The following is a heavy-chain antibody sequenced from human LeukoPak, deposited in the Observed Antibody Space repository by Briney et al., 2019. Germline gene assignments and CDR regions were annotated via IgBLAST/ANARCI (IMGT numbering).Heavy chain of an antibody. D-gene: IGHD6-19*01. CDR1: GFAFSSFA. CDR2: INGGGNTT. Sequence: GGSLRLSCAASGFAFSSFAMGWARQSPGKGLEWLSTINGGGNTTFYSDSVKGRFTISRDNSKDTLYLHMDSLRPDDTAIYYCTKELHVAVAVADYYYFYMDVWGRGTAVTVSS. V-gene: IGHV3-23*01. J-gene: IGHJ6*03. CDR3: TKELHVAVAVADYYYFYMDV.